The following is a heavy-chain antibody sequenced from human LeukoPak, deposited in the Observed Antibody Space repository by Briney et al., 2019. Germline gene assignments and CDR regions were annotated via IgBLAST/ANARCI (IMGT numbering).Heavy chain of an antibody. V-gene: IGHV3-21*01. Sequence: GGSLRPSCAASGFTFSSYSMNWVRQAPGKGLEWVSSITSSSIYIYYADSVKGRFTISRDNAKNSLYLQMNSLRAEDTAVYYCASSQDYYDSSGYLPSPSDYWGQGTLVTVSS. J-gene: IGHJ4*02. D-gene: IGHD3-22*01. CDR3: ASSQDYYDSSGYLPSPSDY. CDR1: GFTFSSYS. CDR2: ITSSSIYI.